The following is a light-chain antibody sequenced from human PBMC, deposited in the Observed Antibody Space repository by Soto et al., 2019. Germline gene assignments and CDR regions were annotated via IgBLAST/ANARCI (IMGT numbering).Light chain of an antibody. CDR3: QQYNTYST. J-gene: IGKJ5*01. Sequence: DIQMTQSPSTLSASVGDRVTITCRASQSISSWLAWYQQKPGKAPKLLIYDASSWESGVPSRFSGSGSGTEFTLTISSLQPDDFATYYCQQYNTYSTFGQGTRLEIK. CDR2: DAS. CDR1: QSISSW. V-gene: IGKV1-5*01.